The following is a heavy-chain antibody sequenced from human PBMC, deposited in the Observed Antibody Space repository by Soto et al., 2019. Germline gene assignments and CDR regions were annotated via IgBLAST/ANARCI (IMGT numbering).Heavy chain of an antibody. V-gene: IGHV3-33*01. CDR1: GFTFSSYG. CDR3: ARDYDSSGYPRYYFDY. D-gene: IGHD3-22*01. CDR2: IWYDGSNK. J-gene: IGHJ4*02. Sequence: GGSLRLFCAASGFTFSSYGMHWVRQAPGKGLEWVAVIWYDGSNKYYADSVKGRFTISRDNSKNTLYLQMNSLRAEDTAVYYCARDYDSSGYPRYYFDYWGQGTLVTVSS.